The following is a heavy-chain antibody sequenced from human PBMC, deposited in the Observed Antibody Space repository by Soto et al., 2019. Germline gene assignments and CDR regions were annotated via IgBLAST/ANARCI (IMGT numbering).Heavy chain of an antibody. D-gene: IGHD3-16*01. CDR2: TYSRSKSYN. CDR1: GDSVSSNSAA. V-gene: IGHV6-1*01. J-gene: IGHJ3*02. CDR3: ARKLGGGFDI. Sequence: SQTLSLTCAISGDSVSSNSAAWNWIRQSPSRGLEWLGRTYSRSKSYNDHAISVKSRITINPDTSKNQFSLQLNSVSPEDTAVYYCARKLGGGFDIWGQGTRVTVSS.